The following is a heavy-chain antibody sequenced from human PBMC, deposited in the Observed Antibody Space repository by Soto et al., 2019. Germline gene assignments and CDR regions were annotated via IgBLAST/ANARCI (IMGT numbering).Heavy chain of an antibody. V-gene: IGHV4-59*11. CDR3: ARVGSSGWSPDY. J-gene: IGHJ4*02. CDR1: GGSISGHY. D-gene: IGHD6-19*01. CDR2: IFYTGST. Sequence: SETLSLTCSVSGGSISGHYWIWIRQSPGKGLEWIGYIFYTGSTNYTPSLKSRVTLSVDTSKNQFSLRLSSVTAADTAVYYCARVGSSGWSPDYWGQGALVAVSS.